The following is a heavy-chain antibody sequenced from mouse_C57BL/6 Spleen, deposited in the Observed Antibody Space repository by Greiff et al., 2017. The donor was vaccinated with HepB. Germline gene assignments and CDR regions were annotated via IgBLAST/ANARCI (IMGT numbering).Heavy chain of an antibody. CDR3: ARGPDPRRYGYFDV. Sequence: EVQLQQSGPELVKPGASVKISCKASGYTFTDYYMNWVKQSHGKSLEWIGDINPNNGGTSYNQKFKGKATLTVDKSSSTAYMELRSLTSEDSAVYYCARGPDPRRYGYFDVWGTGTTVTVSS. V-gene: IGHV1-26*01. CDR2: INPNNGGT. D-gene: IGHD3-3*01. CDR1: GYTFTDYY. J-gene: IGHJ1*03.